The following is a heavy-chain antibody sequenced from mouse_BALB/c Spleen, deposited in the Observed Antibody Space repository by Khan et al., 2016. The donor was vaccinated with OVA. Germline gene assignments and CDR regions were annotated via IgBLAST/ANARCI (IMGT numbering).Heavy chain of an antibody. CDR2: ISYSGNT. CDR3: ARIYGGDFDY. V-gene: IGHV3-2*02. D-gene: IGHD1-1*01. CDR1: GYSITSDYA. J-gene: IGHJ2*01. Sequence: EVQLVESGPGLVKPSQSLSLTCTVTGYSITSDYAWNWIRQFPGNKLEWMGHISYSGNTKYNPSLKSRISITRETSKNQFFLQLNSVTTEDTATYYCARIYGGDFDYWGQGTTLTVSS.